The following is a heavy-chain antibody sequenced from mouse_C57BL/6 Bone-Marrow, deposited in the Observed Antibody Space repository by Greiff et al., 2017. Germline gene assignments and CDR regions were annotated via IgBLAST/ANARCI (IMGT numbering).Heavy chain of an antibody. CDR2: INPYNGGT. V-gene: IGHV1-19*01. Sequence: VQLQQSGPVLVKPGASVKMSCKASGYTFTDYYMNWVKQSHGKSLEWIGVINPYNGGTSYNQKFKGKATLTVDKSSSTAYMELNSLTSEDSAVYYCVPYYGSSCVRYFDYWGQGTTLTVSS. J-gene: IGHJ2*01. D-gene: IGHD1-1*01. CDR3: VPYYGSSCVRYFDY. CDR1: GYTFTDYY.